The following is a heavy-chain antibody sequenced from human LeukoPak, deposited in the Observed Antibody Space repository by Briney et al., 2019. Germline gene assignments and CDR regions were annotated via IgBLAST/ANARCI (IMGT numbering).Heavy chain of an antibody. Sequence: GGSLRLSCAASGFTFSSYSMNWVRQAPGKGLEWVSSISSSSSYIYYADSVKGRFTISRDNAKNSLYLQMNSLRAEDTAVYCCARAVGFWSGYSPLYYYYYMDVWGKGTTVTVSS. D-gene: IGHD3-3*01. CDR1: GFTFSSYS. J-gene: IGHJ6*03. CDR3: ARAVGFWSGYSPLYYYYYMDV. V-gene: IGHV3-21*01. CDR2: ISSSSSYI.